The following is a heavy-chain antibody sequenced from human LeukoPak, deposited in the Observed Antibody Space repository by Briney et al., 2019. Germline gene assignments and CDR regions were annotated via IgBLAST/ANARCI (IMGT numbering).Heavy chain of an antibody. Sequence: SETLSLTCAVSGGSISSGGYSWSWIRQPPGKGLEWIGYIYHSGSTYYNPSLKSRVTISVDRSKNQFSLKLSSVTAADTAVCYCARDRKVRNDYSNYYYYGMDVWGQGTTVTVSS. J-gene: IGHJ6*02. CDR1: GGSISSGGYS. CDR2: IYHSGST. V-gene: IGHV4-30-2*01. CDR3: ARDRKVRNDYSNYYYYGMDV. D-gene: IGHD4-11*01.